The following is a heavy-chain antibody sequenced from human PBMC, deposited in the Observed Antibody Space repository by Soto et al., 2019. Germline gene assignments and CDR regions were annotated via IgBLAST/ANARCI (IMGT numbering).Heavy chain of an antibody. CDR2: IYHSGST. Sequence: QVQLQESGPGLVKPSGTLSLTCAVSGGSISSSNWWSWVRQPPGKGLEWIGEIYHSGSTNYNPSLKSQVTISVDKSKNQFSLKLSSWTAADTAVYYCASTLTGWGSSFGGRGIDYWGQGTLVTVSS. CDR3: ASTLTGWGSSFGGRGIDY. D-gene: IGHD6-13*01. V-gene: IGHV4-4*02. J-gene: IGHJ4*02. CDR1: GGSISSSNW.